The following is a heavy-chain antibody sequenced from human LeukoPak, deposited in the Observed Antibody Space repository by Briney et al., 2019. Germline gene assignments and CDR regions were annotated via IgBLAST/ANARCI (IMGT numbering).Heavy chain of an antibody. V-gene: IGHV4-4*02. CDR3: ARKKQHYDALDI. Sequence: PSGTLSLTCAVSGDSISSSDWWIWVRQPPGKRLEWIGEIFHGGSTYYNPALKSRVTMSVDKSKNQFSLNLSSVTAADAAVYFCARKKQHYDALDIWGQGTMVTVSS. D-gene: IGHD1/OR15-1a*01. J-gene: IGHJ3*02. CDR1: GDSISSSDW. CDR2: IFHGGST.